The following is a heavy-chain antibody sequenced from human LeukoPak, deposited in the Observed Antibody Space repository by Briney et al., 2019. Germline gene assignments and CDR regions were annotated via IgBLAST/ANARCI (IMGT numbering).Heavy chain of an antibody. CDR3: ARDFWDIVVVPAATQIDY. V-gene: IGHV3-30*19. J-gene: IGHJ4*02. Sequence: GGSLRLSCAASGFTFSSYGMHWVRQAPGKGLEWVAVIWYDGSNKYYADSVKGRFTISRDNSKNTLYLQMNSLRAEDTAVYYCARDFWDIVVVPAATQIDYWGQGTLVTVSS. CDR1: GFTFSSYG. D-gene: IGHD2-2*01. CDR2: IWYDGSNK.